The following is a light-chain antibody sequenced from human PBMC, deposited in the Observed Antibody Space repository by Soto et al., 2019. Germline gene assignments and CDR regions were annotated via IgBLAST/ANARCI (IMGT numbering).Light chain of an antibody. CDR3: QQYYTMPLT. CDR1: QSLIFGSHNDSY. Sequence: DIVITQSPDSLAVSLSERATINCKSSQSLIFGSHNDSYLAWYQQRRGHRPKQILYWASTRESVLPDRFSGSGSGTDFSLTITNLQSEEGAIYYCQQYYTMPLTFGGRTKVEIK. V-gene: IGKV4-1*01. J-gene: IGKJ4*01. CDR2: WAS.